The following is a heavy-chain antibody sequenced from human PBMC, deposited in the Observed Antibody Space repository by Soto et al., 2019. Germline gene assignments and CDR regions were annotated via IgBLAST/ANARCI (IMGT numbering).Heavy chain of an antibody. J-gene: IGHJ4*02. CDR1: GYTFTSYY. D-gene: IGHD6-19*01. CDR2: INPSGGST. CDR3: ARASRSPVAGTLYYFDY. Sequence: QVQLVQSGAEVKKPGASVKVSSKASGYTFTSYYMHWVRQAPGQGLEWMGIINPSGGSTSYAQKFQGRVTMTRDTSTSTVYMELSSLRSEDTAEYYCARASRSPVAGTLYYFDYWGQGTLVTVSS. V-gene: IGHV1-46*01.